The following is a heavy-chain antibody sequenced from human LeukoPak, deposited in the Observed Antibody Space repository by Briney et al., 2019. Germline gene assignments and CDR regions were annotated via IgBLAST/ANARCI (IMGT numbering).Heavy chain of an antibody. CDR2: ISDSGGRT. CDR3: AKDLHYNYDNSGYMSSFDY. J-gene: IGHJ4*02. V-gene: IGHV3-23*01. CDR1: GFTFSSYA. Sequence: GGSLRLSCAASGFTFSSYAMSWVRQAPGKGLEWVSGISDSGGRTYYADSVRGRFTISRDNSKNTLFLQMNGLRAEDTAIYYCAKDLHYNYDNSGYMSSFDYWGQGTVVTVSS. D-gene: IGHD3-22*01.